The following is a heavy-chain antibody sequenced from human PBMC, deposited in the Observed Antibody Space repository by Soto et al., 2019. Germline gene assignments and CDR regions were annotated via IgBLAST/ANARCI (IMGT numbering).Heavy chain of an antibody. CDR1: GFTFSTSA. D-gene: IGHD2-8*01. J-gene: IGHJ4*02. V-gene: IGHV3-23*01. CDR3: AKKEGATTHGVTDS. Sequence: EVQLLESGGGLVQPGGSLRLSCATSGFTFSTSAMSWVRQAPGKALEWVSAIGVSGLSTFYADSVKGRFTISRDNSKNTVYLQMNSLRAEDTAVYYCAKKEGATTHGVTDSWGQGTLVTVSS. CDR2: IGVSGLST.